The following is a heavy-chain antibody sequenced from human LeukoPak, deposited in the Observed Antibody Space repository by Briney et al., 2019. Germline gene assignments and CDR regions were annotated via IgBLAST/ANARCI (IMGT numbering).Heavy chain of an antibody. D-gene: IGHD2-2*01. J-gene: IGHJ5*02. CDR3: ATSSNAPGNH. CDR1: GITFSSYN. CDR2: IKEDGSAQ. Sequence: GGSLRLSCAASGITFSSYNMNWVRQAPGKGLEWVANIKEDGSAQYYVGSVKGRFTISRDNAKNSLNLQMNSLRAEDTAVYYCATSSNAPGNHWGQGTLVTVSS. V-gene: IGHV3-7*01.